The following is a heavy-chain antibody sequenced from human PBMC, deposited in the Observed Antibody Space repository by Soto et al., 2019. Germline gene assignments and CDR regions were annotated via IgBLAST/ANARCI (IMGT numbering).Heavy chain of an antibody. Sequence: ASVKVSCKASGYTFTSYGISWVRQAPGQGLEWMGWISAYNGNTSYAQKLQGRVTMTTDTSTSTAYMELRSLRSDDTAVYYCAREIAAVDDRYSAAGWYYGMDVWGQGTTVTVSS. D-gene: IGHD6-13*01. J-gene: IGHJ6*02. CDR2: ISAYNGNT. CDR1: GYTFTSYG. V-gene: IGHV1-18*04. CDR3: AREIAAVDDRYSAAGWYYGMDV.